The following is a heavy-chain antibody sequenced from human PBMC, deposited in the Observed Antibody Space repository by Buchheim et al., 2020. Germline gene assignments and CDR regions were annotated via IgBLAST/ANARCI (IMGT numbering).Heavy chain of an antibody. D-gene: IGHD3-10*01. V-gene: IGHV3-21*01. CDR3: ARGRDLVREVIKATFDS. CDR2: VSSSSTYI. Sequence: VQLVESGGGLVKPGGSLRLSCAASGFSFSSYSMNWVRQAPGKGLEWVSSVSSSSTYIFYAKSVKGRFTISRDNAKNSLYLQMNSLRAENTAVYYCARGRDLVREVIKATFDSWGQGTL. CDR1: GFSFSSYS. J-gene: IGHJ4*02.